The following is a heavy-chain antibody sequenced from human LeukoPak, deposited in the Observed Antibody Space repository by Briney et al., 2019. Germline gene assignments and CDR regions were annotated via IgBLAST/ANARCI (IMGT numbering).Heavy chain of an antibody. V-gene: IGHV4-34*01. CDR1: GGSFSGYY. CDR3: VKSGGYGLIDY. Sequence: SETLSLTCAVYGGSFSGYYWSWIRQPPGKGLEWIGEINHSGSTYYNASLQSRVTISIDMSKNQFSLRLSSVTAADTAMYYCVKSGGYGLIDYWGQGTLVTVSS. CDR2: INHSGST. D-gene: IGHD6-19*01. J-gene: IGHJ4*02.